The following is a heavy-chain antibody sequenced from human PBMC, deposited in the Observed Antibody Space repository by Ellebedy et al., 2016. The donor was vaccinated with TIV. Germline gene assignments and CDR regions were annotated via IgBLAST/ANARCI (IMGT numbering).Heavy chain of an antibody. D-gene: IGHD5-12*01. J-gene: IGHJ5*02. CDR3: ANGGYSGYGLRTYNWFDP. Sequence: AASVKVSCKASGYTFTSYYMHWVRHAPGQGLEWMGIINPSGGSTSYAQKLQGSVTMTRDTSTSTVYMELSSLRSEDTAVYYCANGGYSGYGLRTYNWFDPWGQGTLVTVSS. CDR1: GYTFTSYY. CDR2: INPSGGST. V-gene: IGHV1-46*04.